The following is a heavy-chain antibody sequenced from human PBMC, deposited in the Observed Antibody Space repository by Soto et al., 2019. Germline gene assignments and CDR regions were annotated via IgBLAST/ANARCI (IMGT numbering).Heavy chain of an antibody. D-gene: IGHD6-13*01. Sequence: SVKVSCKASGGTFSSYAISWVRQAPGQGLEWMGGIIPIFGTANYAQKFQGRVTITADKSTSTAYMELSSLRSEDTAVYYCRSAADGTHYYYGMDVWGQGTRVTVSS. CDR2: IIPIFGTA. CDR1: GGTFSSYA. CDR3: RSAADGTHYYYGMDV. V-gene: IGHV1-69*06. J-gene: IGHJ6*02.